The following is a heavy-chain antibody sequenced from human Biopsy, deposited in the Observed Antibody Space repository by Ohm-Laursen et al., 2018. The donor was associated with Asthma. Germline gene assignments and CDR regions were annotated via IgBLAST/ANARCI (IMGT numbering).Heavy chain of an antibody. Sequence: SLRLSCAASGSTFRSYAMHWFRQAPGKGLEWGAVGGSYYDGGLKYYADSVNGRYTVSRDDSKNTLYLQMNSLRPDETAVYYCARDVMEWYLPAFDFWGQGTLVTVPS. CDR1: GSTFRSYA. V-gene: IGHV3-30-3*01. CDR2: GGSYYDGGLK. CDR3: ARDVMEWYLPAFDF. D-gene: IGHD3-3*01. J-gene: IGHJ4*02.